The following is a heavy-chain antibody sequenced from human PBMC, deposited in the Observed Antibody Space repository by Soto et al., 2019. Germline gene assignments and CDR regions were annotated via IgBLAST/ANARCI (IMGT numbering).Heavy chain of an antibody. D-gene: IGHD2-2*01. V-gene: IGHV3-23*01. CDR1: GFTFSSYA. Sequence: GGSLRLSCAASGFTFSSYAMNWVRQAPGKGLEWVSAISGSGGSTYYADSVKGRFTISRDNSKNTLYLQMNSLRAEDTAVYYCARWYCSSTSCYRYYYYYMDVWGKGTTVTVSS. J-gene: IGHJ6*03. CDR3: ARWYCSSTSCYRYYYYYMDV. CDR2: ISGSGGST.